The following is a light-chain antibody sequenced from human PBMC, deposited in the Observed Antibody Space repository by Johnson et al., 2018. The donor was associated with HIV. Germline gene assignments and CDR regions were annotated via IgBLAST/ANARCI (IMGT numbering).Light chain of an antibody. CDR1: SSNIGNND. J-gene: IGLJ1*01. V-gene: IGLV1-51*01. CDR2: ENN. CDR3: ETWASSLSAHYI. Sequence: QSVLTQPPSVSAAPGQKVTISCSGSSSNIGNNDVSWYQQLPGTAPKLLIYENNKRPSGVPDRFSDSKSGTSATLGITRLQTGDEADYYCETWASSLSAHYIFGAGTKVTVL.